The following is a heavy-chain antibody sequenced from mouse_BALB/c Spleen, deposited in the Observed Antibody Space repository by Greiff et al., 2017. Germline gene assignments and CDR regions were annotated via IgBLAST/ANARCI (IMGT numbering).Heavy chain of an antibody. V-gene: IGHV1-15*01. CDR3: TRSRDSWRFDY. CDR2: IDPETGGT. CDR1: GYTFTDYD. Sequence: QVQLQQSGAELVRPGASVTLSCKASGYTFTDYDMHWVKQTPVHGLEWIGAIDPETGGTAYNQKFKGKATLTADKASSTAYMKLRSLTSEDSAGYYCTRSRDSWRFDYWGQGTTLTVSA. J-gene: IGHJ2*01.